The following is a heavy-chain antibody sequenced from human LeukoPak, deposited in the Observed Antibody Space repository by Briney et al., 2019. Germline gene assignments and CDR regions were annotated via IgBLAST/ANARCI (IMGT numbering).Heavy chain of an antibody. Sequence: GRSLRLSCAASGFTFSSYGMHWVRQAPGKGLEWVAVISYDGSNKYYADSVKGRFTISRDNSENTLYLQMNSLRAEDTAVYYCAKEMGYCSSTSCPGMDVWGKGTTVTVSS. CDR1: GFTFSSYG. CDR2: ISYDGSNK. CDR3: AKEMGYCSSTSCPGMDV. V-gene: IGHV3-30*18. J-gene: IGHJ6*04. D-gene: IGHD2-2*01.